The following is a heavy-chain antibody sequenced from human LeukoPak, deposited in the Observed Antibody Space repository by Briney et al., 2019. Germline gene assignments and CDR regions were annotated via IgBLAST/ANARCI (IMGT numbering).Heavy chain of an antibody. D-gene: IGHD3-16*01. CDR1: GFTFSSYG. CDR3: AKDRGGSYLDY. J-gene: IGHJ4*02. Sequence: GGSLRLSWAASGFTFSSYGMHWVRQAPGKGLEWVAVISYDGSNKYYADSVEGRFTISRDNSKNTLYLQMNSLRAEDTAVYYCAKDRGGSYLDYWVQGTLVTVSS. CDR2: ISYDGSNK. V-gene: IGHV3-30*18.